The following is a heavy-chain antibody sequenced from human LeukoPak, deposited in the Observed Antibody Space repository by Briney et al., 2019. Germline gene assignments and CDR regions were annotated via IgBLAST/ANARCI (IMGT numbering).Heavy chain of an antibody. CDR2: INPTGGST. V-gene: IGHV1-46*01. J-gene: IGHJ4*02. CDR1: GYTFPSYF. D-gene: IGHD6-6*01. CDR3: ARTAARRFDY. Sequence: ASVKVSCKASGYTFPSYFTHWVRQAPGQGLEWMGIINPTGGSTTYAQKFQGRVTMTRDTSTSTVYMELSSLRSDDTAVYYCARTAARRFDYWGQGTLVTVSS.